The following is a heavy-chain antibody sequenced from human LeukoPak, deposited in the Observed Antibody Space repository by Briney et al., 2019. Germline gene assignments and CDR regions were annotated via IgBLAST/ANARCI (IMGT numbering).Heavy chain of an antibody. CDR3: AREAHYYDSSGYYLFDY. CDR1: GYTFTGYY. J-gene: IGHJ4*02. CDR2: ISAYNGNT. V-gene: IGHV1-18*04. Sequence: ASVKVSCKASGYTFTGYYMHWVRQAPGQGLEWMGWISAYNGNTNYAQKLQGRVTMTTDTSTSTAYMELRSLRSDDTAVYYCAREAHYYDSSGYYLFDYWGQGTLVTVSS. D-gene: IGHD3-22*01.